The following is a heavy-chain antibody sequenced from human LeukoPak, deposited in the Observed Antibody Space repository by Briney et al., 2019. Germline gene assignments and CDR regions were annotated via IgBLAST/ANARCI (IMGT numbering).Heavy chain of an antibody. CDR1: GFTFSSYS. CDR3: AKVGYGWYEVDY. D-gene: IGHD6-19*01. CDR2: IRYDGSEG. J-gene: IGHJ4*02. V-gene: IGHV3-30*02. Sequence: GGSLRLSCAASGFTFSSYSMNWVRQAPGKGLDWVAFIRYDGSEGYYADSVKDRFTVSRDNSKNRMYLQMNSLRAEDTAIYYCAKVGYGWYEVDYWGQGTLVTVSS.